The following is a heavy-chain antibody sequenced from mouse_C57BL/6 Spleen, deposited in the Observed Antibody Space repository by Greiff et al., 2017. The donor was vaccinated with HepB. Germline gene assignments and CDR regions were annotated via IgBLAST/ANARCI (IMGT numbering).Heavy chain of an antibody. CDR1: GYTFTDYE. CDR3: TRTYDYYGSSYGY. V-gene: IGHV1-15*01. J-gene: IGHJ2*01. D-gene: IGHD1-1*01. Sequence: QVQLQQSGAELVRPGASVTLSCKASGYTFTDYEMHWVKQTPVHGLEWIGAIDPETGGTAYNQKFKGKAILTADKSSSTAYMELRSLTSEDSAVYYCTRTYDYYGSSYGYWGQGTTLTVSS. CDR2: IDPETGGT.